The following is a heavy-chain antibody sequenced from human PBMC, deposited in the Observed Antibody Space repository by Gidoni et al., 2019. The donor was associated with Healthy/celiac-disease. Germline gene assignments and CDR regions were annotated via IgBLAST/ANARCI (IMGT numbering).Heavy chain of an antibody. Sequence: EVQLVESGGGLVQPGGSLSRSCAASGFTVSSNYMSWVRQAPGKGLEWVSVIYSGGSTYYADSVKGRFTISRDNSKNTLYLQMNSLRAEDTAVYYCARRGSGFFMDVWGQGTTVTVSS. V-gene: IGHV3-66*01. D-gene: IGHD3-10*01. J-gene: IGHJ6*02. CDR3: ARRGSGFFMDV. CDR2: IYSGGST. CDR1: GFTVSSNY.